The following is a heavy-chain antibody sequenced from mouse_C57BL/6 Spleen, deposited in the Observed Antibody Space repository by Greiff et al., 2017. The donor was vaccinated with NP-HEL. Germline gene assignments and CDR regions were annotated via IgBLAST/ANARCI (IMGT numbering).Heavy chain of an antibody. D-gene: IGHD1-3*01. CDR3: ARDEWFFDY. J-gene: IGHJ2*01. V-gene: IGHV5-4*01. CDR2: ISDGGSYT. CDR1: GFTFSSYA. Sequence: DVKLVESGGGLVKPGGSLKLSCAASGFTFSSYAMSWVRQTPEKRLEWVATISDGGSYTYYPDNVKGRFTISRDNAKNNLYLQMSHLKSEDTAMYYCARDEWFFDYWGQGTTLTVSS.